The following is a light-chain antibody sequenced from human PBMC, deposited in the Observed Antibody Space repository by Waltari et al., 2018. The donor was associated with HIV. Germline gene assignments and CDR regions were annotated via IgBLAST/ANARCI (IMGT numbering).Light chain of an antibody. J-gene: IGLJ3*02. V-gene: IGLV2-14*01. CDR2: EVS. CDR3: SSYTSSSTSEV. Sequence: QSALTQPASVSGSPGQSITISCTGTSSYVGVYNYVSWYQQHPGKAPKLMIYEVSNRPSGVSNRFSGSKSGNTASLTISGLQAEDEADYYCSSYTSSSTSEVFGGGTKLTVL. CDR1: SSYVGVYNY.